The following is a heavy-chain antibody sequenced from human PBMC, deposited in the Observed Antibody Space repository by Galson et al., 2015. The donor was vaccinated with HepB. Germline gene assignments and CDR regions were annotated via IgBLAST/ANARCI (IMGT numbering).Heavy chain of an antibody. CDR2: IDPSDSYS. CDR1: GYTFTNYW. Sequence: QSGAEVKKPGESLRISCKGSGYTFTNYWITWVRQVPGKGLEWLGRIDPSDSYSNYNPSFEGHVTISVDTSIATAYLQWSSLTASDTAVYYCARRYCSSSSCSGAHFFYYGLDVWGQGTTVTVSS. D-gene: IGHD2-2*01. CDR3: ARRYCSSSSCSGAHFFYYGLDV. V-gene: IGHV5-10-1*01. J-gene: IGHJ6*02.